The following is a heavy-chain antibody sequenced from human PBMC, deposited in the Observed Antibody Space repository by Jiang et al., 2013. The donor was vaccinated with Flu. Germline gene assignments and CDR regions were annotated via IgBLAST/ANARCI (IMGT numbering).Heavy chain of an antibody. D-gene: IGHD3-16*01. CDR1: GFILTSYD. Sequence: QLVESGGGLVQPGGSLRLSCAASGFILTSYDMTWVRQAPGKGLEWVSTITVDGITYYSDSVKGRFTISRDSSKNTLYLQMNSLRADDTAEYYCLVHGGTFDYWGQGTLVTVSS. CDR3: LVHGGTFDY. V-gene: IGHV3-23*04. J-gene: IGHJ4*02. CDR2: ITVDGIT.